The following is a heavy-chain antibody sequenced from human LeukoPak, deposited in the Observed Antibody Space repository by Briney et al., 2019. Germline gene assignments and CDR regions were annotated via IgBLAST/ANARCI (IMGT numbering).Heavy chain of an antibody. J-gene: IGHJ3*02. Sequence: PGGSLRLSCAASGFTFSSYEMNWVRQAPGKGLEWVSYISSSGSTIYYADSVKGRFTISRDNAKNSLYLQMNSLRAEDTAVYYCARGQVTAVTRLAAFDIWGQGTMVIVSS. CDR2: ISSSGSTI. V-gene: IGHV3-48*03. CDR1: GFTFSSYE. CDR3: ARGQVTAVTRLAAFDI. D-gene: IGHD4-17*01.